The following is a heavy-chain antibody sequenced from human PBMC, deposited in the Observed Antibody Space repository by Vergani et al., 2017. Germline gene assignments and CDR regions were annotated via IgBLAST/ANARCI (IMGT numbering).Heavy chain of an antibody. CDR1: GFTFDDYA. Sequence: EVQLVESGGGLVQPGRSLRLSCAASGFTFDDYAMHWVRQAPGKGLEWVSAISWNSGSIGYADSVKGRFTISRDNAKNSLYLQMNSLRAEDTAFYYCTKAGDGRAFDIWGQGTMVTVSS. CDR3: TKAGDGRAFDI. V-gene: IGHV3-9*01. CDR2: ISWNSGSI. D-gene: IGHD2-21*02. J-gene: IGHJ3*02.